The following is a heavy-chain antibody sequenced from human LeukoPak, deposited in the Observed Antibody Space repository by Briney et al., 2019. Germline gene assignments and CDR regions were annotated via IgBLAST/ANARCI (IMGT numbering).Heavy chain of an antibody. CDR3: ARVLSSGDLGVDY. Sequence: GGSLRLSCAASGFTFSSYEMNWVRQAPGKGLEWVSYISSSGSTIYCADSVKGRFTISRDNAKNSLYLQMNSLRAEDTAVYYCARVLSSGDLGVDYWGQGTLVTVSS. V-gene: IGHV3-48*03. J-gene: IGHJ4*02. CDR2: ISSSGSTI. CDR1: GFTFSSYE. D-gene: IGHD2-15*01.